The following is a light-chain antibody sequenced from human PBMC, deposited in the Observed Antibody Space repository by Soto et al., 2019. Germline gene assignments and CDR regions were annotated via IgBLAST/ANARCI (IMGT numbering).Light chain of an antibody. Sequence: QSVLTQPASVSGSPGQSIAISCTGTISDVGAYDYVSWYQQHPGKVPKLIIYEVSNRPSGVSSRFSGSKSGNTASLTISGLQPEDEADYYCSSHASSGVFGTGTKV. V-gene: IGLV2-14*01. CDR1: ISDVGAYDY. J-gene: IGLJ1*01. CDR3: SSHASSGV. CDR2: EVS.